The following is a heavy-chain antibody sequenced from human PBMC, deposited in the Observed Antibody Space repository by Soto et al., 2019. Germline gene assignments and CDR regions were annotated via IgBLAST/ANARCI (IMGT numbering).Heavy chain of an antibody. CDR1: GYTFTSYG. CDR3: ARPSLGYCSSTSCPGAFDI. D-gene: IGHD2-2*01. V-gene: IGHV1-18*01. Sequence: ASVKVSCKASGYTFTSYGISWVRQAPGQGLEWMGWISAYNGNTNYAQKLQGRVTMTTDTSTSTAYMELRSLRSDDTAVYYYARPSLGYCSSTSCPGAFDIWGQGTMVTVSS. J-gene: IGHJ3*02. CDR2: ISAYNGNT.